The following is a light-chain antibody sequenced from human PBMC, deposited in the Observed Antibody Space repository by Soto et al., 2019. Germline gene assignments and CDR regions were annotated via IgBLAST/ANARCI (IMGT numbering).Light chain of an antibody. CDR3: QQRSNWPPT. Sequence: EIVLTQSPATLSLSPGERATLSCRASQSVPYFAWYQQKPGQAPRLLIYDASNRATGIPARFSGSGSGTVFTLTISSLEPEDFAVYYCQQRSNWPPTFGGGTKVEIK. CDR1: QSVPY. CDR2: DAS. J-gene: IGKJ4*01. V-gene: IGKV3-11*01.